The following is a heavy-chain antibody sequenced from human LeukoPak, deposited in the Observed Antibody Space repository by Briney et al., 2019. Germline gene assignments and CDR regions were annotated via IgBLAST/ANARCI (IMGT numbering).Heavy chain of an antibody. CDR2: IKPDGSEK. CDR1: GLVFSASY. Sequence: PGGSLRLSCAASGLVFSASYMSWVRKAPGKGLEWVATIKPDGSEKYHVDSVSDRFTISRDNTNDSLFLQMNSLRVDDTAVYYCVRGGTYWTVSWGQGTLVNVS. CDR3: VRGGTYWTVS. V-gene: IGHV3-7*01. J-gene: IGHJ5*01.